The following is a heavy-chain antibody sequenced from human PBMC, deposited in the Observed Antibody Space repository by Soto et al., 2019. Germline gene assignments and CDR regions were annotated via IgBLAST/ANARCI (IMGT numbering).Heavy chain of an antibody. V-gene: IGHV3-15*07. D-gene: IGHD3-22*01. J-gene: IGHJ4*02. CDR1: GFTFSIYA. Sequence: PGGSLRLSCAASGFTFSIYAMNWVRQAPGKGLEWVGRIKSKHDGGTTDYAAPVKGRFTISRDDSKNTLFLQMSSLKTEDTALYYCTTDPPYYDSSRSYFNYWGQGTLVTVSS. CDR3: TTDPPYYDSSRSYFNY. CDR2: IKSKHDGGTT.